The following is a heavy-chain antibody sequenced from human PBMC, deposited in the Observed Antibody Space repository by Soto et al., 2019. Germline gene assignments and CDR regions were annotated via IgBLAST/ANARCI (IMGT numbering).Heavy chain of an antibody. V-gene: IGHV4-30-4*01. CDR1: GGSITSGDSS. CDR2: IYSSGTT. Sequence: QVQLRESGPGLVRPSQALSLASTVSGGSITSGDSSWNWIRQPPGKGLEWIGYIYSSGTTYYNPSLQSRVTISFDTSKNQFSLKLTSVTAAATAVYFCAADRGNTSTWQLDYWGQGSLVTVSS. D-gene: IGHD2-2*01. J-gene: IGHJ4*02. CDR3: AADRGNTSTWQLDY.